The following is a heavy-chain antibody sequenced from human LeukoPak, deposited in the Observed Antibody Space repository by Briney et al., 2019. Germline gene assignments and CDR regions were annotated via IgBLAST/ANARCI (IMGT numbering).Heavy chain of an antibody. V-gene: IGHV1-69*13. J-gene: IGHJ4*02. D-gene: IGHD1-14*01. Sequence: SVKVSCKASGGTFSSYAISWVRQAPGKGLEWMGGIIPIFGTANYAQKFQGRVTITADESTSTAYMELSSLRSEDTAVYYCASEVMDNLRFDYWGQGTLVTVSS. CDR3: ASEVMDNLRFDY. CDR1: GGTFSSYA. CDR2: IIPIFGTA.